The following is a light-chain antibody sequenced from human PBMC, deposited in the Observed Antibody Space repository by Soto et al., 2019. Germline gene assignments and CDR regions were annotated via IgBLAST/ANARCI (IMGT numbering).Light chain of an antibody. CDR3: QQRSNWPS. CDR2: DAS. CDR1: QSVSSY. Sequence: EIVLTQSPATLSLSPGERATLSCRASQSVSSYLAWYQQKPGQAPRLLIYDASNRATGIPARFSGSGSGTDFALTISSLEPEELAVYYFQQRSNWPSFGPGTKVDIK. V-gene: IGKV3-11*01. J-gene: IGKJ3*01.